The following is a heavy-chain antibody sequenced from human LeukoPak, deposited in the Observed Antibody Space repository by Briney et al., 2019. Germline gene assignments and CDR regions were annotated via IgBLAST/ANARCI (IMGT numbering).Heavy chain of an antibody. J-gene: IGHJ4*02. D-gene: IGHD3-22*01. CDR3: ARCSPGDSSNFYAVLQY. CDR2: IIPVFGTT. CDR1: GGTFSSYA. Sequence: SVKVSCKASGGTFSSYAVSWVRLTPGQGLEWLGGIIPVFGTTTYAQKFQAKVTMTADKSTNTAYLEISSLTSDDTDVYYCARCSPGDSSNFYAVLQYWGQGTQVTVST. V-gene: IGHV1-69*06.